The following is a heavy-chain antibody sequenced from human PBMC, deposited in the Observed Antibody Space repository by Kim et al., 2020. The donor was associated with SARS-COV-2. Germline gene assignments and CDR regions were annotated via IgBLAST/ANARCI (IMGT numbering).Heavy chain of an antibody. D-gene: IGHD2-2*01. J-gene: IGHJ4*02. V-gene: IGHV5-51*01. Sequence: FQGQVTISADKSTSTAYLQWRSLKASDTAIYYCARSPDLVVVPAAPFDYWGQGTLVTVSS. CDR3: ARSPDLVVVPAAPFDY.